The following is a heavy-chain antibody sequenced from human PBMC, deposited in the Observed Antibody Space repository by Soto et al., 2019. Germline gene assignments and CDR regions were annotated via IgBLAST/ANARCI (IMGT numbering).Heavy chain of an antibody. J-gene: IGHJ6*02. V-gene: IGHV1-2*04. D-gene: IGHD2-2*01. CDR1: GYTFTGYY. Sequence: ASVKVSCKASGYTFTGYYMHWVRQAPGQGLVWMGWINPNSGGTNYAQKFQGWVTMTRDTSISTAYMELSRLRSDDTAVYYCARDSSTSAGHYYYYYGMDVWGQGTTVIVSS. CDR3: ARDSSTSAGHYYYYYGMDV. CDR2: INPNSGGT.